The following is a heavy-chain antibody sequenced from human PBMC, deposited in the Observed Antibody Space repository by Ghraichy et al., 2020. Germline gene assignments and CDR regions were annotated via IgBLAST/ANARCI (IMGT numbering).Heavy chain of an antibody. Sequence: ASVKVSCKASGYTFTGYYMHWVRQAPGQGLEWMGWINPNSGGTNYAQKFQGRVTMTRDTSISTAYMELSRLRSDDTAVYYCARGYLEWRNAFDIWGQGTMVTVSS. CDR2: INPNSGGT. J-gene: IGHJ3*02. V-gene: IGHV1-2*02. CDR1: GYTFTGYY. CDR3: ARGYLEWRNAFDI. D-gene: IGHD3-16*02.